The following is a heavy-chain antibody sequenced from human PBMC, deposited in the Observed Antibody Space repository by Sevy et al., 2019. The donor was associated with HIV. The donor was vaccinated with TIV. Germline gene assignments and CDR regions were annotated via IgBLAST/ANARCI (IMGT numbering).Heavy chain of an antibody. Sequence: GGSLRLSCGASGFTFSDYYMTWIRQAPGKGLEWISYISSRRSYTNYADSVKGRFTISRDNAKNSLYLQMNSLRAEDAAVYYCARCRVVAADYYFDYWGRGTLVTVSS. V-gene: IGHV3-11*06. CDR2: ISSRRSYT. CDR3: ARCRVVAADYYFDY. D-gene: IGHD1-26*01. CDR1: GFTFSDYY. J-gene: IGHJ4*02.